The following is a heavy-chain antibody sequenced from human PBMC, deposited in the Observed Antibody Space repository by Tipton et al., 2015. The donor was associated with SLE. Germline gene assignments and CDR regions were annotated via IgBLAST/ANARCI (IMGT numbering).Heavy chain of an antibody. CDR3: ARGAKDYDFWSGYWGMDV. CDR1: GGSFSGYY. D-gene: IGHD3-3*01. J-gene: IGHJ6*02. CDR2: INHSGST. Sequence: TLSLTCAVYGGSFSGYYWSWIRQPPGKGLEWIGEINHSGSTNYNPSLKSRVTISVDTSKNQFSRKLSSVTAADTAVYYCARGAKDYDFWSGYWGMDVWGQGTTVTVSS. V-gene: IGHV4-34*01.